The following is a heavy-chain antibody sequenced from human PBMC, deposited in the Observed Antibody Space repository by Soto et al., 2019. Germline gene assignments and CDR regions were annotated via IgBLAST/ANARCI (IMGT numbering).Heavy chain of an antibody. J-gene: IGHJ4*02. Sequence: QVQLQESGPGLVKPSQTLSLTCTVSGGSISSGGYYWSWIRQHPGKGLEWIGYIYYSGSTYYNPSLKSSVTISVDTSKNQFSLKLSSVTAADTAVYYCARWGVGDIVVVPAANFDYGGQGTLVTVSS. CDR1: GGSISSGGYY. CDR3: ARWGVGDIVVVPAANFDY. CDR2: IYYSGST. D-gene: IGHD2-2*01. V-gene: IGHV4-31*03.